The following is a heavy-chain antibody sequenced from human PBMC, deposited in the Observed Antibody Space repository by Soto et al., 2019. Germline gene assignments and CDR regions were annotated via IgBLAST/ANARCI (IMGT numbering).Heavy chain of an antibody. J-gene: IGHJ4*02. CDR1: RYTFTSYA. D-gene: IGHD2-21*01. Sequence: QVQLVQSGAEEKEPGASVKVSCKASRYTFTSYAMHWVHQAPGQRLEWMGWINAGNGNTKYSQKFQGRVTITRDTSASTAYMELSNLRSEDTAVYYCARGGEPIDYWGQGTLVTVSS. CDR3: ARGGEPIDY. CDR2: INAGNGNT. V-gene: IGHV1-3*05.